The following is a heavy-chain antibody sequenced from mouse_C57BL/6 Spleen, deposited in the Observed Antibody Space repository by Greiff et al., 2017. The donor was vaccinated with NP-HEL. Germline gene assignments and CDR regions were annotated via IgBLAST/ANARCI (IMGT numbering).Heavy chain of an antibody. V-gene: IGHV14-4*01. CDR2: IDPENGDT. D-gene: IGHD2-2*01. Sequence: EVQLQQSGAELVRPGASVKLSCTASGFNIKDDYMHWVKQRPEQGLEWIGWIDPENGDTEYASKFQGKATIPADTSSNTAYLQLSSLTSEDTAVYYCTPYGYDPLFAYWGQGTLVTVSA. CDR3: TPYGYDPLFAY. J-gene: IGHJ3*01. CDR1: GFNIKDDY.